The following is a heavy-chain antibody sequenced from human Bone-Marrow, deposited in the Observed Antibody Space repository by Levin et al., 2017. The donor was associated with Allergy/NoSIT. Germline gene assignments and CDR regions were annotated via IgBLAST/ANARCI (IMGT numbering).Heavy chain of an antibody. CDR3: ARDQYYYDSSDTRWFDT. CDR2: IYYSGST. Sequence: SETLSLTCTVSGGSISSGDYYWSWIRQPPGKGLEWIGYIYYSGSTYYNPSLKSRVTISVDTSKNQFSLKLSSVTAADTAVYYCARDQYYYDSSDTRWFDTWGQGTLVTVSS. J-gene: IGHJ5*02. D-gene: IGHD3-22*01. V-gene: IGHV4-30-4*01. CDR1: GGSISSGDYY.